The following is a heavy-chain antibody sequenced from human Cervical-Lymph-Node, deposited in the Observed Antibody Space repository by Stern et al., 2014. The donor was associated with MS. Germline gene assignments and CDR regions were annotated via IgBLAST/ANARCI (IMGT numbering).Heavy chain of an antibody. J-gene: IGHJ6*02. Sequence: VQLVQSGGGVVQPGRSLRLSCAASGFTFSSYGMHWVRQAPGKGLEWVAVIWYDGSNKYYADSVKGRFTISRDNSKNTLYLQMNSLRAEDTAVYYCARTDYGDKTSRPVHYYYYYGMDVWGQGTTVTVSS. CDR1: GFTFSSYG. CDR3: ARTDYGDKTSRPVHYYYYYGMDV. V-gene: IGHV3-33*01. CDR2: IWYDGSNK. D-gene: IGHD4-17*01.